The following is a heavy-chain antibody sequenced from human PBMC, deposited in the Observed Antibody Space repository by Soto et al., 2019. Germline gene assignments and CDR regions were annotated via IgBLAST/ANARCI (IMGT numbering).Heavy chain of an antibody. D-gene: IGHD5-18*01. CDR2: IYYSGST. V-gene: IGHV4-59*01. CDR1: GGSISSYY. J-gene: IGHJ5*02. CDR3: ASSDGYSYHP. Sequence: QVQLQESGPGLVKPSETLSLTCTVSGGSISSYYWSWIRQPPGKGLEWIGYIYYSGSTNYNPSLRSRVTISVDTSKNQFSLKLSSVTAADTAVYYCASSDGYSYHPWGQGTLVTVSS.